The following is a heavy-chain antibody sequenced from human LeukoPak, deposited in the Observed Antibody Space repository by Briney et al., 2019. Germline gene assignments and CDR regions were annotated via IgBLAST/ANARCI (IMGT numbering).Heavy chain of an antibody. CDR2: IIPIFGTA. V-gene: IGHV1-69*13. CDR3: ARKNYGDRHPYDY. D-gene: IGHD2-21*02. CDR1: GGSFNNYG. Sequence: SVKVSCKASGGSFNNYGISWVRQAPGQGLEWMGGIIPIFGTANYAQKFQGRITITADESTSTAYMELSSLRSEDTAMYYCARKNYGDRHPYDYWGQGTLVTVSS. J-gene: IGHJ4*02.